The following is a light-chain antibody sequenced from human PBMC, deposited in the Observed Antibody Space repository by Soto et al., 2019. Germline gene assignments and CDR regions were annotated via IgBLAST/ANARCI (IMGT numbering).Light chain of an antibody. CDR1: PSVSNT. CDR2: GAS. V-gene: IGKV3-15*01. CDR3: QQYSNWPSWT. Sequence: DIVLTQSPAPLSVSPGERVTLSCRASPSVSNTLAWYQQNFGLAPRLLIYGASTRASGIPARFSVSGSATEFTLTISSLQPEDFAVYYCQQYSNWPSWTFGQGTKVDIK. J-gene: IGKJ1*01.